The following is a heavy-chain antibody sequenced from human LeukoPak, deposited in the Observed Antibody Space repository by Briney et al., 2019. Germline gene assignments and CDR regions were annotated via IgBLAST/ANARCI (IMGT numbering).Heavy chain of an antibody. D-gene: IGHD2-21*01. J-gene: IGHJ6*03. V-gene: IGHV3-33*01. CDR1: GFTFSSYG. CDR2: IWYDGSNK. Sequence: AGGSLRLSCAASGFTFSSYGMHWVRQAPGKGLEWVAVIWYDGSNKYYADSVKGRFTISRDNSKSTLYLQMNSLRAEDTAVYYCARAGLVGPYYMDVWGKGTTVTVSS. CDR3: ARAGLVGPYYMDV.